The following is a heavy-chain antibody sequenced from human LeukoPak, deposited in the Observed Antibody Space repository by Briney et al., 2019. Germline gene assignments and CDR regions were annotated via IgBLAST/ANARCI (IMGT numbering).Heavy chain of an antibody. CDR3: AANRGYGDGWFDP. J-gene: IGHJ5*02. Sequence: ASVKVSCKASGYTFTGYYMHWVRQAPGQGLEWMGWINPNSGGTNYAQKFQGRVTMTRDTSISTAYMELSRLRSDDTAVYHCAANRGYGDGWFDPWGQGTLVTVSS. D-gene: IGHD5-12*01. CDR1: GYTFTGYY. V-gene: IGHV1-2*02. CDR2: INPNSGGT.